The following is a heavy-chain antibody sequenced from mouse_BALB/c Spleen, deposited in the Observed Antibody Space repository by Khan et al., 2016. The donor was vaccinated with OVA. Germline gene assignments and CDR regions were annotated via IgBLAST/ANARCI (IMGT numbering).Heavy chain of an antibody. CDR2: INPHIGEA. J-gene: IGHJ2*01. Sequence: EVKLKESGPELMKPGASVKISCTASGYSFTGYFMNWVMQSHGKSLEWIGRINPHIGEAFYNQKFKGKATLTVDESSSTAHMELRSLASEDSAVDYCARKNGSDFDYWGQGTTLTVSS. CDR1: GYSFTGYF. CDR3: ARKNGSDFDY. D-gene: IGHD1-1*01. V-gene: IGHV1-20*02.